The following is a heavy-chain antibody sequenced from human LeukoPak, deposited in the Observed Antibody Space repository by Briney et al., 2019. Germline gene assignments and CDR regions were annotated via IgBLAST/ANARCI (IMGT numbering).Heavy chain of an antibody. CDR2: IYDSWNT. CDR3: ATCRDEFADYGFTS. J-gene: IGHJ5*02. D-gene: IGHD4-17*01. V-gene: IGHV4-59*01. Sequence: PSETLSLTCTVSGDSISSNYWSWIRQPPGKGLEWIGYIYDSWNTKYNPSLKGRVTLSGDTSKNLFSLELTSVTAADTAVYYCATCRDEFADYGFTSWGQGFLVTVSS. CDR1: GDSISSNY.